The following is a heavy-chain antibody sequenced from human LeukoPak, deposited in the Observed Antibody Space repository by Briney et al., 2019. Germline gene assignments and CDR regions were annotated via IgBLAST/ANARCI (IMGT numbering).Heavy chain of an antibody. CDR1: GFTFDDYA. J-gene: IGHJ5*02. CDR2: ISWNSGSI. CDR3: AKDFGGNSGWQDWFDP. V-gene: IGHV3-9*01. Sequence: PGRSLRLSCAASGFTFDDYAMHWVRQAPGKGLEWVSGISWNSGSIGYADSVKGRFTISRDNAKNSLYLQMNSLRAEDTALYYCAKDFGGNSGWQDWFDPWGQGTLVTVSS. D-gene: IGHD6-19*01.